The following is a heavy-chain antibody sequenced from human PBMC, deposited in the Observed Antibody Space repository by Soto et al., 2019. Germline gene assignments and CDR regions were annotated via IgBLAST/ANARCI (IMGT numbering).Heavy chain of an antibody. V-gene: IGHV4-59*01. J-gene: IGHJ3*02. CDR1: GGSISSYY. Sequence: SETLSLTCTVSGGSISSYYWSWIRQPPGKGLEWIGYIYYSGSTNYNPSLKSRVTISVDTSKSQFSLKLSSVTAADTAVYYCARAYGDYGPSLFLSALVAFDIWGQGTMVTVSS. CDR3: ARAYGDYGPSLFLSALVAFDI. D-gene: IGHD4-17*01. CDR2: IYYSGST.